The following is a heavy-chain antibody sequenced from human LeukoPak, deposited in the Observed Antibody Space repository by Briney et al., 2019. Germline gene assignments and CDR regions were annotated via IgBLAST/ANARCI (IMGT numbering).Heavy chain of an antibody. Sequence: SVRVSCKASGYTFTAYYLHWVRQAPGQGLEWMGRILVILGMTNYAQKLQGRVTITADTSTSTAYMELSSLRSEDTAVYYCARSMVRGMPDYWGQGTLVTVSS. CDR1: GYTFTAYY. CDR2: ILVILGMT. D-gene: IGHD3-10*01. J-gene: IGHJ4*02. V-gene: IGHV1-69*02. CDR3: ARSMVRGMPDY.